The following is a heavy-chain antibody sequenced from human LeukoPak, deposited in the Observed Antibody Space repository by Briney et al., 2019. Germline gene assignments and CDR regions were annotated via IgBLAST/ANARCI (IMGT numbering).Heavy chain of an antibody. D-gene: IGHD5-18*01. V-gene: IGHV3-30*18. J-gene: IGHJ4*02. CDR1: GFTFRRYR. Sequence: PGRSQRLSCTPSGFTFRRYRMHWARQAPGKGLEWVAVISYDGSNKYYADSVKGRFTISRDNSKNSLYLQMNSLRAEDTAVYYCAKDEPGNGGDSYGTHFDYWGQGTLVTVSS. CDR3: AKDEPGNGGDSYGTHFDY. CDR2: ISYDGSNK.